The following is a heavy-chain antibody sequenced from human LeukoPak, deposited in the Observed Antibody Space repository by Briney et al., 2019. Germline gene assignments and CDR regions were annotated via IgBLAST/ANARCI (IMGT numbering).Heavy chain of an antibody. V-gene: IGHV4-34*01. Sequence: SETLSLTCAVYGGSFSGYYWSWIRQPPGKGLEWIGEINHSGSTNYNPSLKSRVTISVDTSKNQFSLKLRSVTAADTAVYYCARGTSYYYYGMDVWGQGTTVTVSS. CDR2: INHSGST. J-gene: IGHJ6*02. CDR1: GGSFSGYY. CDR3: ARGTSYYYYGMDV.